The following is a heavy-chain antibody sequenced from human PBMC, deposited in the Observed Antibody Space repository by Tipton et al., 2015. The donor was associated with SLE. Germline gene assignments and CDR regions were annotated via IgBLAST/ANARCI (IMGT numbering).Heavy chain of an antibody. V-gene: IGHV1-2*02. Sequence: QLVQSGAEVKKPGASVKVSCATSGYRFTSYYIQYLRQAPGQGLQWVGWINPTNGATNYAQDFQGRLTLTRDTSITTVTMELRSLRSDDTALYYCARNYYDSSAYFDVWGQGTMLVVS. CDR3: ARNYYDSSAYFDV. D-gene: IGHD3-22*01. CDR1: GYRFTSYY. J-gene: IGHJ3*01. CDR2: INPTNGAT.